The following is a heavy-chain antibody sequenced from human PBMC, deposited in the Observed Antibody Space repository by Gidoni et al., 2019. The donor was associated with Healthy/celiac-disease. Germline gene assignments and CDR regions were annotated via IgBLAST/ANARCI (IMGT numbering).Heavy chain of an antibody. J-gene: IGHJ4*02. Sequence: QVQLVQSGAEVQKPGASVKVSCKASVYTFTSYYMHWVRQAPGQGLEWMGIINPSGGSTSYAQKFQGRVTMTRDTSTSTVYMELSSLRSEDTAVYYCARPGELPYFDYWGQGTLVTVSS. CDR1: VYTFTSYY. CDR3: ARPGELPYFDY. CDR2: INPSGGST. V-gene: IGHV1-46*01. D-gene: IGHD1-26*01.